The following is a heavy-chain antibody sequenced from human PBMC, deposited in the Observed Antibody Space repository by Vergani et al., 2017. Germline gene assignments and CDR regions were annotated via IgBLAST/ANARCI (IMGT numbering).Heavy chain of an antibody. D-gene: IGHD2-21*02. V-gene: IGHV4-59*01. CDR2: IYYSGST. J-gene: IGHJ6*02. CDR1: GGSISSYY. CDR3: ARVPNCGGDCYSAGHYYYYGMDV. Sequence: QVQLQESGPGLVKPSETLSLTCTVSGGSISSYYWSWIRQPPGKGLEWIGYIYYSGSTNYNPSLKSRVTISVDTSKNQFSLKLSSVTAADTAVYYCARVPNCGGDCYSAGHYYYYGMDVWGQGTMVTVSS.